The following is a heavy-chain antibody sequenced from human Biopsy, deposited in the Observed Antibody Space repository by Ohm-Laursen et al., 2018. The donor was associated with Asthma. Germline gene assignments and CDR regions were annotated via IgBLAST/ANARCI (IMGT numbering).Heavy chain of an antibody. CDR1: KFPFSLPFSRSG. Sequence: RSLRLSCTASKFPFSLPFSRSGMHWVRQSPGKGPEWVALISHDGRESGYVDSVRGRFTISRDNVRNRLHLQMSSLRPDDSAAYHCAKDRFDNSVTSKYYYYGIDVWGQGTTVTVSS. V-gene: IGHV3-30*13. D-gene: IGHD3-16*01. CDR3: AKDRFDNSVTSKYYYYGIDV. CDR2: ISHDGRES. J-gene: IGHJ6*02.